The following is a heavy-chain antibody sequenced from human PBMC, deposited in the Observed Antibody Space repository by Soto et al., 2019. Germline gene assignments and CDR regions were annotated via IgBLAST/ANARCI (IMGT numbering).Heavy chain of an antibody. J-gene: IGHJ4*02. CDR2: INPNSGGT. D-gene: IGHD6-6*01. CDR1: GYTFTGYY. CDR3: ARDSGQLEGGYFDY. Sequence: QVQLVQSGAEVKKPGASVKVSCKATGYTFTGYYMHWVRQAPGQGVEWMGWINPNSGGTNYAQKFQGWVTMTRDTSISTAYMELSRLRSDDTAVYYCARDSGQLEGGYFDYWGQGTLVTVSS. V-gene: IGHV1-2*04.